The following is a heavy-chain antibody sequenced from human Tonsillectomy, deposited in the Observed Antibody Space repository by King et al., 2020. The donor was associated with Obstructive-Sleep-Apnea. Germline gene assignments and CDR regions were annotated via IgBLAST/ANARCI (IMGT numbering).Heavy chain of an antibody. D-gene: IGHD6-13*01. CDR2: ISWNSGSL. J-gene: IGHJ4*02. Sequence: VQLVESGGGLVQPGRSLRLSCAASGFTFDDFAMHWVRQAPGKGLEWVSCISWNSGSLGYADSVKGRFTISRDNAKNSLYLQMNSLRDEDTALYYCAKGGYASSWDWGQGTRVTVSS. CDR1: GFTFDDFA. CDR3: AKGGYASSWD. V-gene: IGHV3-9*01.